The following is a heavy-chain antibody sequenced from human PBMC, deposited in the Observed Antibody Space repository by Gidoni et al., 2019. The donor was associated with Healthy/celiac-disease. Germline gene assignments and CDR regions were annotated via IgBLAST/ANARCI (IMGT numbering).Heavy chain of an antibody. CDR3: AKAPVAAADRYYFDY. CDR2: ISWNSGSI. CDR1: GFTFDAYA. Sequence: EVQLVESGGGLVQPNRSLSLSCAASGFTFDAYAMHWVRQAPGKGLEWVSGISWNSGSIGYADSVKGRFTISRDNAKNSLYLQMNSLRAEDTALYYCAKAPVAAADRYYFDYWGQGTLVTVSS. D-gene: IGHD6-13*01. V-gene: IGHV3-9*01. J-gene: IGHJ4*02.